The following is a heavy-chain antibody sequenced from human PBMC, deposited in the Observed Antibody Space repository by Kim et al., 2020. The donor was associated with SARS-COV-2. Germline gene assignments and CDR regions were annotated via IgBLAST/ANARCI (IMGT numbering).Heavy chain of an antibody. CDR1: GFTFSSNY. J-gene: IGHJ6*02. CDR3: ARDMYYDYVWGSYRPASFFHHYYGMDV. Sequence: GGSLRLSCAASGFTFSSNYMSWVRQAPGKGLEWVSVIYSGGSTYYADSVKGRFTISRDNSKNTLYLQMNSLRAEDTAVYYCARDMYYDYVWGSYRPASFFHHYYGMDVWGQGTTVTVSS. CDR2: IYSGGST. D-gene: IGHD3-16*02. V-gene: IGHV3-66*02.